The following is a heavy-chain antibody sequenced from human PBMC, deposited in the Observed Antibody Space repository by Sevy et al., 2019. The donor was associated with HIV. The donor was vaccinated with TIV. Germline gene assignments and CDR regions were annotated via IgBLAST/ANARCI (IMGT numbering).Heavy chain of an antibody. CDR1: GFTFSSYG. D-gene: IGHD4-17*01. CDR3: AKLGFDYGDYFDY. J-gene: IGHJ4*02. CDR2: IRYDGSNK. Sequence: GGSLRLSCAASGFTFSSYGMHWVRQAPGKGLEWVAFIRYDGSNKYYADSVKGRFTISRDNSKNTLYLQMNRLRAEDTAVYYCAKLGFDYGDYFDYWGQGTLVTVSS. V-gene: IGHV3-30*02.